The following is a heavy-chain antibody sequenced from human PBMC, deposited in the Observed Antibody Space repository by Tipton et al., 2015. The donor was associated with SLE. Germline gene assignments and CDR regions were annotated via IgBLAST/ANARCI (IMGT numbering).Heavy chain of an antibody. CDR1: GFTFSSYA. J-gene: IGHJ1*01. D-gene: IGHD3-10*01. CDR3: AKDGVGTYFQH. Sequence: SLRLSCAASGFTFSSYAMSWVRQAPGKGLEWVSVIYSGGSTYYADSVKGRFTFSRDDSKNTLYLQMNSLRAEDTAVYYCAKDGVGTYFQHWGQGTLVTVSS. CDR2: IYSGGST. V-gene: IGHV3-23*03.